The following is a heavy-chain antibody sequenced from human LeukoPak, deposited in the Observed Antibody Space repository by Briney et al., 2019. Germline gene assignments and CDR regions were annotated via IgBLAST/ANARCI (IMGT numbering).Heavy chain of an antibody. CDR2: IWYDGSNR. Sequence: GGSLRLSCKTSGFDLSNYNMHWVRQAPGKGLEWVTVIWYDGSNRYSADSVKGRISISRDTSENTVSLQINNVKVDDTATYFFARGTGAKRYYFDFWGRGVRVTVSS. CDR1: GFDLSNYN. CDR3: ARGTGAKRYYFDF. J-gene: IGHJ4*02. V-gene: IGHV3-33*01.